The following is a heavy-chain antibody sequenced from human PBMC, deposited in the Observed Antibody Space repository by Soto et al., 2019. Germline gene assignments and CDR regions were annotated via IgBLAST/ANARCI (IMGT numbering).Heavy chain of an antibody. CDR1: GFTFSSYC. Sequence: QVQLVESGGGGVQRRRSLRLSCAASGFTFSSYCMQWVRQAPGKGLACVAVISYDGSNKYYADSVKGRFTISRDNSKNTLYLQMNSLRAVDCAVYYCAKPGLSSDGGNSGYFDYWGQGTLVSVS. J-gene: IGHJ4*02. CDR2: ISYDGSNK. V-gene: IGHV3-30*18. CDR3: AKPGLSSDGGNSGYFDY. D-gene: IGHD2-21*02.